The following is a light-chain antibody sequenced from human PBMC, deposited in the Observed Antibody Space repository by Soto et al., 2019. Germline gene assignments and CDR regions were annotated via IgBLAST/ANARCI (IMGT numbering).Light chain of an antibody. CDR3: HQRQSWPRT. CDR1: QNVGGR. CDR2: EAS. Sequence: EIVVTQSPATLSASPGESATLSCRASQNVGGRLAWYQHKPGQAPRLLIYEASNRAAGIPGRFSGSGSGTDFTLTIASLEPEDFAFYYCHQRQSWPRTFGQGTKVDIK. J-gene: IGKJ1*01. V-gene: IGKV3-11*01.